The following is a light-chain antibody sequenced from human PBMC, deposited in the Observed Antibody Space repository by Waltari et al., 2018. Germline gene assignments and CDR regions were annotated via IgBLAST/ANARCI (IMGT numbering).Light chain of an antibody. CDR1: SSDVGNYDV. Sequence: QSALTQTASVSGSPGQSITISCTGVSSDVGNYDVVSCYQKHPANPPQLIVYEVSKRPSGVSDRFSGSKSGNPASLTISGLQAEDEADYYCCSFAESDTWVFGGGTKVTVL. J-gene: IGLJ3*02. CDR2: EVS. V-gene: IGLV2-23*02. CDR3: CSFAESDTWV.